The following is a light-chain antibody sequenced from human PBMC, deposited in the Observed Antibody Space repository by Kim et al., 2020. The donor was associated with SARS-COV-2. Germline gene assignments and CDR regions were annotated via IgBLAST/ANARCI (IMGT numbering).Light chain of an antibody. Sequence: PERTASIPCSGNKLGDRYTSCYQQRPGQSPLLVIYQDTKRPSGIPARFSGSTSGNTATLTITGAQAMDEADYFCQAWDNSALYVFGPGTKVTVL. V-gene: IGLV3-1*01. CDR1: KLGDRY. J-gene: IGLJ1*01. CDR2: QDT. CDR3: QAWDNSALYV.